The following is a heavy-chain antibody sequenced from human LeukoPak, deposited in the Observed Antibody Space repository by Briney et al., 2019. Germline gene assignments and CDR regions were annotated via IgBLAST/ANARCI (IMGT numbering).Heavy chain of an antibody. CDR2: ISRSSSYI. V-gene: IGHV3-21*01. D-gene: IGHD3-22*01. CDR1: GFTFSSHN. CDR3: ARDRLRTMIVVKKTDAFDI. J-gene: IGHJ3*02. Sequence: GGSLRLSCAASGFTFSSHNMNWVRQAPGKGLEWVSHISRSSSYIYYADSVEGRFTISRDNAKNSLYLQMNSLRVEDTAVYYCARDRLRTMIVVKKTDAFDIWGQGTMVTVSS.